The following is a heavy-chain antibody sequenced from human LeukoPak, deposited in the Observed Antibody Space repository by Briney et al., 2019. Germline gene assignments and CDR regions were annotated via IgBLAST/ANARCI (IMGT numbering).Heavy chain of an antibody. CDR2: IRSKAYGGTT. V-gene: IGHV3-49*03. CDR1: GFTFGDYA. D-gene: IGHD2-2*02. Sequence: GGSLRLSCTASGFTFGDYAMSWFRQAPGKGLEWVGFIRSKAYGGTTEYAASVKGRFTISRDDSKSIAYLQMNSLKTEDTAVYYCTRGGLGYCSSTSCYTLDYWDQGTLVTVSS. CDR3: TRGGLGYCSSTSCYTLDY. J-gene: IGHJ4*02.